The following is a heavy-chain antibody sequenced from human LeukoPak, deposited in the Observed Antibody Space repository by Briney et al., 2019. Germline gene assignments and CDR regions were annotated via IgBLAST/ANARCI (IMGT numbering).Heavy chain of an antibody. J-gene: IGHJ6*03. D-gene: IGHD2-2*03. V-gene: IGHV1-69*05. CDR1: GGTFSSYA. Sequence: SVKVSCKASGGTFSSYAISWVRQAPGQGLEWMGRIIPIFGTANYAQKFQGRVTITTDESTSTAYMELSSLRSEDTAVHYCARAPPGYCSSTSCSYYYYYYMDVWGKGTTVTVSS. CDR2: IIPIFGTA. CDR3: ARAPPGYCSSTSCSYYYYYYMDV.